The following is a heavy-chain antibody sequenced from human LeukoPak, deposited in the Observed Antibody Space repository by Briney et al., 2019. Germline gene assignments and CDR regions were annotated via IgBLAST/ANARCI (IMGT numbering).Heavy chain of an antibody. CDR3: ARDPSFGVRGNYFDY. Sequence: SETLSLTCTVSGGSISSHYWSWIRQPPGKGLEWIGYIYYSGSTNYNPSLKSRVTISVDTSKNQFSLKLSSVIAADTAVYYCARDPSFGVRGNYFDYWGQGTLVTVSS. CDR2: IYYSGST. J-gene: IGHJ4*02. CDR1: GGSISSHY. D-gene: IGHD3-10*01. V-gene: IGHV4-59*11.